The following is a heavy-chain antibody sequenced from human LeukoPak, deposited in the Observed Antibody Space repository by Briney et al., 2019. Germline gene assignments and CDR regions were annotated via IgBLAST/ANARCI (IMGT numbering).Heavy chain of an antibody. CDR2: ISWNGGGM. D-gene: IGHD6-6*01. V-gene: IGHV3-9*01. Sequence: GGSLRLSCAASGFDFSSNWMHWVRHAPGKGLEWVSGISWNGGGMGYAVSVKGRFTISRDNAKNSLYLQMNSLRDEDTALYYCAKDITGGRSSPYFDSWGQGTLVTVSS. CDR3: AKDITGGRSSPYFDS. CDR1: GFDFSSNW. J-gene: IGHJ4*02.